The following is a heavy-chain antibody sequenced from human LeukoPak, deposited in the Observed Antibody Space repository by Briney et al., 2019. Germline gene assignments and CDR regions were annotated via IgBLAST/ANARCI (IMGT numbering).Heavy chain of an antibody. V-gene: IGHV4-4*02. D-gene: IGHD3-10*01. Sequence: SGTLSLTCAVSRGSISSNNWWSWVRQPPGKRLEWIAEIYHSGSTNYNPSLKSRVTISVDKSKNQFSLKLSSVTAADTAMYYCARDSYYFGSGSDNTPYNWFDPWGQGTLATVSS. CDR3: ARDSYYFGSGSDNTPYNWFDP. CDR2: IYHSGST. J-gene: IGHJ5*02. CDR1: RGSISSNNW.